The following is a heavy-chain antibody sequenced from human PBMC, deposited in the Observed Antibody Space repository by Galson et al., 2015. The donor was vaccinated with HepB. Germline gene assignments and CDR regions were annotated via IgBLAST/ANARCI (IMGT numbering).Heavy chain of an antibody. CDR2: ISSSSSTI. CDR1: GFTFSSYS. J-gene: IGHJ4*02. CDR3: ARDMGHIAVAGYPLYFDY. V-gene: IGHV3-48*02. Sequence: SLRLSCAASGFTFSSYSMNWVRQAPGKGLEWVSYISSSSSTIYYADSVKGRFTISRDNAKNSLYLQMNSLRDEDTAVYYCARDMGHIAVAGYPLYFDYWGQGTLVTVSS. D-gene: IGHD6-19*01.